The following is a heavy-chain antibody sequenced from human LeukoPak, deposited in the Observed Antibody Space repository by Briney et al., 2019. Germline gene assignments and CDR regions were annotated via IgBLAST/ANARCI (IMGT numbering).Heavy chain of an antibody. V-gene: IGHV3-74*01. J-gene: IGHJ3*02. CDR2: INSDGSST. D-gene: IGHD2-15*01. Sequence: PGGSLRLSCAASGFTFSSYWMRWVRQAPGKGLVWVSRINSDGSSTSYADSVKGRFTISRDNAKNTLYLQMNSLRAEDTAVYYCARGYCSGGSCYEGDAFDIWGQGTMVTVSS. CDR1: GFTFSSYW. CDR3: ARGYCSGGSCYEGDAFDI.